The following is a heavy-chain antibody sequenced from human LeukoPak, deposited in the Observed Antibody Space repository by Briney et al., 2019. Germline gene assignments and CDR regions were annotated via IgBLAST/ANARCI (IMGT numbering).Heavy chain of an antibody. D-gene: IGHD1-1*01. CDR2: IGSSGRTI. CDR1: GFTFSNYE. J-gene: IGHJ6*02. V-gene: IGHV3-48*03. CDR3: ARERRYSGQRGYGMDV. Sequence: PGGSLRLSCAASGFTFSNYEMNWVRQAPGKGLEWVSYIGSSGRTIYYADSVKGRFTISRDNAKNSLYLQMNSLRAEDTAVYSCARERRYSGQRGYGMDVWGQGTTVTVSS.